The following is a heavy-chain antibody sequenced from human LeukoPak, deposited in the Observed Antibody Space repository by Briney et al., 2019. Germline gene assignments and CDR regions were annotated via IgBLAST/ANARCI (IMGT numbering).Heavy chain of an antibody. CDR1: GYTFNSYG. J-gene: IGHJ4*02. CDR2: ISAYNGNT. V-gene: IGHV1-18*01. Sequence: GASVKVSCKASGYTFNSYGISWVRQAPGQGLEWMGWISAYNGNTNCAQKVQGRVSMTTDTSTSTAYMELRSLRSDDTAVYYCARDGYDFLSGYYRTPFDYWGQGTLVTVSS. D-gene: IGHD3-3*01. CDR3: ARDGYDFLSGYYRTPFDY.